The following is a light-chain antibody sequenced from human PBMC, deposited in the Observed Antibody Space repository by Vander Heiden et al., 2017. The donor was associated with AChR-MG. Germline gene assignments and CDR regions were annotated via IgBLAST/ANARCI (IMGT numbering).Light chain of an antibody. J-gene: IGKJ1*01. CDR1: QSINTY. CDR3: QQSSSTLWT. CDR2: AAS. Sequence: DIQMTQSPSSLSASVGDRVTITCRASQSINTYLNWYQQKPGRAPKLLIYAASSLQSGVPSRFSGSGSATEFTLTISSLQPEDFATYCCQQSSSTLWTFGQGTKVEIK. V-gene: IGKV1-39*01.